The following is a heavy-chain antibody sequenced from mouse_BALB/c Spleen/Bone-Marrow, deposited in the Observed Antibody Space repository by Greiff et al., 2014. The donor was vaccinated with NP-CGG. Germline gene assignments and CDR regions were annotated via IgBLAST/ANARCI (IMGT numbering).Heavy chain of an antibody. CDR1: GYTFTSYW. D-gene: IGHD1-1*01. CDR3: TRYGNSHYYAMDY. V-gene: IGHV1-69*02. J-gene: IGHJ4*01. CDR2: IYPSDSYT. Sequence: VQLQQSGAELVRPGASAKLSCRASGYTFTSYWINWVKQRPGQGLEWIGNIYPSDSYTNYNQRFKDKATLTVDKSSSTAYMQLSSPTSEDSAVYYCTRYGNSHYYAMDYWGQGTSVTVSS.